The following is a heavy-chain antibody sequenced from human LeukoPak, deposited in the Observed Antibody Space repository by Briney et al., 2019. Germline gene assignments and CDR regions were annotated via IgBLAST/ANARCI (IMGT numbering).Heavy chain of an antibody. CDR2: ISWNSGSI. CDR1: GFTFDDYA. D-gene: IGHD1-26*01. J-gene: IGHJ4*02. CDR3: AKGLVGDAYYFDY. V-gene: IGHV3-9*01. Sequence: PGGSLRLSCAASGFTFDDYAMHWVRQAPGKGLAWVSGISWNSGSIGYADSVKGRFTISRDNAKNSLYLQMNSLRAEDTALYYCAKGLVGDAYYFDYWGQGTLVTVSS.